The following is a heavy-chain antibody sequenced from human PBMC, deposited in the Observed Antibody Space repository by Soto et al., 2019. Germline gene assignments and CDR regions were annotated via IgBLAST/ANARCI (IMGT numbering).Heavy chain of an antibody. CDR3: ARPEFSSSSATIGY. D-gene: IGHD6-6*01. CDR1: GFTFSTYW. Sequence: EVLLVESGGGLVQPGGSLRLSCAASGFTFSTYWMHWVRQVPGKGLVWVSRINSYGSRTDYADSVKGRFTISRDNAKNTWYLQMNSLRAEDTAVYYCARPEFSSSSATIGYWGQGTLVTVSS. V-gene: IGHV3-74*01. J-gene: IGHJ4*02. CDR2: INSYGSRT.